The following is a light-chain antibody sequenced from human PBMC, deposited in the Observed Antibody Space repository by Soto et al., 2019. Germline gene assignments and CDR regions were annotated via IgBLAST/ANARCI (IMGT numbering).Light chain of an antibody. CDR3: QQYNSYPFT. J-gene: IGKJ3*01. CDR2: DAS. V-gene: IGKV1-5*01. Sequence: DIPMTQSPSTLSASVADRVTITCRASQSISSWLAWYQQKPGKAPKLLIYDASSLESGVPSRFSGSGSGTEFTLTISSLQPDDFASYYCQQYNSYPFTFGPGTKVDIK. CDR1: QSISSW.